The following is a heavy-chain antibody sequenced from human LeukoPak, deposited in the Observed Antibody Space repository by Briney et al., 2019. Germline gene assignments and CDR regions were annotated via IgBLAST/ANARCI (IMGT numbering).Heavy chain of an antibody. V-gene: IGHV3-73*01. J-gene: IGHJ4*02. Sequence: PGWSLSLSFVASGLTFSGSALHRVRQASGKGLEWVGRIRSTANGYATAYAASVKGRFTISRDDSKNTAYLQMDSLKTEDTAVYYCTGNYYGSGSYADFDYWGQGTLVTVSS. CDR3: TGNYYGSGSYADFDY. CDR1: GLTFSGSA. CDR2: IRSTANGYAT. D-gene: IGHD3-10*01.